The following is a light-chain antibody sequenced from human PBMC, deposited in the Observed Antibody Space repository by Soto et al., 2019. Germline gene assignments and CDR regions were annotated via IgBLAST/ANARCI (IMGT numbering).Light chain of an antibody. J-gene: IGKJ2*03. CDR2: EAP. V-gene: IGKV1-5*03. Sequence: DIQVTQSPSTLSASVGDRVTITCRASQGVNKWLAWYQQKAGKAPKLLSYEAPILEAGVPSRFSGTGSGTEFTLIISSLQPDDFATYYCQQYNSYSMYSFGQGTKLESK. CDR1: QGVNKW. CDR3: QQYNSYSMYS.